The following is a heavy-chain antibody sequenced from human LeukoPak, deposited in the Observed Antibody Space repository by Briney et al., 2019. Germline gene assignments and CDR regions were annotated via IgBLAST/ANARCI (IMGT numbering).Heavy chain of an antibody. Sequence: LGGSLRLSCTVSGFNFNMFAMNWVRQAPGQGLEWVSGLGLLCGTTNYADSVKGRFTISRDKSKNMVFLQMNSLRPEDTAVYYCAKEQRIRHCSEGVCMEGYYFDYWGQGSLVTDSS. J-gene: IGHJ4*02. CDR2: LGLLCGTT. V-gene: IGHV3-23*01. CDR1: GFNFNMFA. CDR3: AKEQRIRHCSEGVCMEGYYFDY. D-gene: IGHD2-8*01.